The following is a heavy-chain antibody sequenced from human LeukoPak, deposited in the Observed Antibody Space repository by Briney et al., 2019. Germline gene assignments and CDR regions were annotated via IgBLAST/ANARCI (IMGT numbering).Heavy chain of an antibody. CDR3: ARVCSSSPGAFSC. Sequence: QSGGSLRLSCAASGFTFSSYAMHWVRQAPGKGLEWVAVISYDGSNKYYADSVKGRFTISRDNSKNTLYLQMNSLRAEDTAVYYCARVCSSSPGAFSCWGQGTLVTVSS. J-gene: IGHJ4*02. CDR1: GFTFSSYA. D-gene: IGHD6-6*01. V-gene: IGHV3-30*04. CDR2: ISYDGSNK.